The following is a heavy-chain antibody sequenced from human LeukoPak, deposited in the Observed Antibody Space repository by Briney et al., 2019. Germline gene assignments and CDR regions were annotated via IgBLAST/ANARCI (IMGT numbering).Heavy chain of an antibody. V-gene: IGHV3-23*01. CDR3: AKAERITMIVAIQY. D-gene: IGHD3-22*01. CDR1: GFTFSSYA. CDR2: ISGSGGST. J-gene: IGHJ4*02. Sequence: GGSRRLSCAASGFTFSSYAMSWVRQAPGKGLEWVSAISGSGGSTYYADSVKGRFTISRDNSKNTLYLQMNSLRAEDTAVYYCAKAERITMIVAIQYWGQGTLVTVSS.